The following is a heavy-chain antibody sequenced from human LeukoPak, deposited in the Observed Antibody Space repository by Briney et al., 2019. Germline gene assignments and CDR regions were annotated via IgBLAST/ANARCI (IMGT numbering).Heavy chain of an antibody. CDR3: ARRIAVAGDGAYYGMDV. D-gene: IGHD6-19*01. V-gene: IGHV5-51*01. Sequence: GESLKISCKGSGYSFTSYWIGWVRQMPGKGLEWMGIIYPGDSDTRYSPSFQGQVTISADKSISTAYLQWSSLKASGTAIYYCARRIAVAGDGAYYGMDVWGQGTTVTVSS. CDR2: IYPGDSDT. J-gene: IGHJ6*02. CDR1: GYSFTSYW.